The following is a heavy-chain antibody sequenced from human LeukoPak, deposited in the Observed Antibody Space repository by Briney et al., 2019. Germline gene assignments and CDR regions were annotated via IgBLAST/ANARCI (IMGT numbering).Heavy chain of an antibody. D-gene: IGHD3-3*01. V-gene: IGHV5-51*01. J-gene: IGHJ4*02. Sequence: GESLQISCKCSGYSFTSYWIGWVRQMPRKGLEWMGIIYPGDSDTRPTPSLQGQVTISADKSISTAYLQWSSLKASDTAMYYWAITYYDFWSGYRRGYFDYWGQGTLVTVSS. CDR2: IYPGDSDT. CDR3: AITYYDFWSGYRRGYFDY. CDR1: GYSFTSYW.